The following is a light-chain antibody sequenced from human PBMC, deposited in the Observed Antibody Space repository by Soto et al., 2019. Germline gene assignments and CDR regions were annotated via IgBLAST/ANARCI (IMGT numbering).Light chain of an antibody. Sequence: QSVLTQPASVSGSPGQSIAISCTETSSDVGGYKYVSWYQQHPGKAPKLMIYDVSNRPSGVSDRFSGSKSGNTASLTISGLQAEDEADYYCTSYTSSSTYVFGTGTKLTVL. CDR1: SSDVGGYKY. V-gene: IGLV2-14*01. CDR2: DVS. J-gene: IGLJ1*01. CDR3: TSYTSSSTYV.